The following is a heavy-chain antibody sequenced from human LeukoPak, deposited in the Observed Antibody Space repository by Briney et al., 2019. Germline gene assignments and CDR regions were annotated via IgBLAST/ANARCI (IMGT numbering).Heavy chain of an antibody. Sequence: PGGSLRLSCAASGFTFSSYSMNWVRQAPGKGLEWVSSISSSSGYIYYADSVKGRFTFSRDNAKNSLYLQMNSLRAEDTAVYYCARDTLYCSGGSCYSHYYGMDVWGKGTTVTVSS. V-gene: IGHV3-21*01. CDR1: GFTFSSYS. CDR2: ISSSSGYI. D-gene: IGHD2-15*01. J-gene: IGHJ6*04. CDR3: ARDTLYCSGGSCYSHYYGMDV.